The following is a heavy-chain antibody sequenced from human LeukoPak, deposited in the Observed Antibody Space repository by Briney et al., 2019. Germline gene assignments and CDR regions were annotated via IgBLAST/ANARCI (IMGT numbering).Heavy chain of an antibody. J-gene: IGHJ4*02. CDR2: IWYDGSNK. Sequence: GRSLRLSCAASGFTFSSYGMHWVRQAPGKGLEWVAVIWYDGSNKYYADSVKGRFTVSRDNSKNTLYLRMNSLRAEDTAVYYCARDLYGSGYFDYWGQGTLVIVSS. D-gene: IGHD3-10*01. CDR3: ARDLYGSGYFDY. V-gene: IGHV3-33*01. CDR1: GFTFSSYG.